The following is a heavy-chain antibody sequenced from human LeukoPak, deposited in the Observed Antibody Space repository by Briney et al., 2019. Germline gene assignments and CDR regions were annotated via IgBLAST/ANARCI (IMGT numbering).Heavy chain of an antibody. CDR1: GFTFSSYA. V-gene: IGHV3-30*04. J-gene: IGHJ5*02. CDR2: ISYDGSNK. D-gene: IGHD6-6*01. Sequence: AGGSLRLSCAASGFTFSSYAMHWVRQAPGKGLEWVAVISYDGSNKYYADSVKGRFTISRDNSKNTLYLQMNSLRAEDTAVYYCARAGFSSSVRASGWFDPWGQGTLVTVSS. CDR3: ARAGFSSSVRASGWFDP.